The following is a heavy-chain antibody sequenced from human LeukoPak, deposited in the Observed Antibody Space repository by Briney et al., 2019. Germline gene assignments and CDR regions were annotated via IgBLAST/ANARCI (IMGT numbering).Heavy chain of an antibody. Sequence: ASVKVSCKASGYTFTGYYIHWVRQAPGQGLEWMGWLNPSSGGSHYAQKFQVRVTMTRDTSISTAYMELSRLTSDDTAVYYCARGTPADYWGQGTLLTVSS. CDR1: GYTFTGYY. CDR3: ARGTPADY. V-gene: IGHV1-2*02. CDR2: LNPSSGGS. D-gene: IGHD4-23*01. J-gene: IGHJ4*02.